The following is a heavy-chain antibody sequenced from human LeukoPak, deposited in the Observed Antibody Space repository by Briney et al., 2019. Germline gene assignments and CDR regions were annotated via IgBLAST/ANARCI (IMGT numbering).Heavy chain of an antibody. J-gene: IGHJ4*02. CDR1: GYTCTGYC. D-gene: IGHD6-19*01. Sequence: ASVKVSCKASGYTCTGYCIHWMRHRPAQGLEWKGSINPNRGGRNYAQKFQGRVTMTRDTSIGTAYMELSRLRSDDTAVYYCAREVGAVAATGYYFDYWGQGTLVTVSS. V-gene: IGHV1-2*02. CDR2: INPNRGGR. CDR3: AREVGAVAATGYYFDY.